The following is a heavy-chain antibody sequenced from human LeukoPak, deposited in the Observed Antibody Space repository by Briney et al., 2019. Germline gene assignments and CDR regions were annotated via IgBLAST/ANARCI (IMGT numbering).Heavy chain of an antibody. Sequence: EGSLRLSCAASRFTFSTYWMHWVRQAPGKGLVWVSRINSDGSSTGYADSVKGRFTISRDNAKNSLYLQMNSLKSEDTAVYYCVTEVSGSFPTWGQGTLVTVSS. CDR3: VTEVSGSFPT. J-gene: IGHJ4*02. CDR2: INSDGSST. D-gene: IGHD1-26*01. V-gene: IGHV3-74*01. CDR1: RFTFSTYW.